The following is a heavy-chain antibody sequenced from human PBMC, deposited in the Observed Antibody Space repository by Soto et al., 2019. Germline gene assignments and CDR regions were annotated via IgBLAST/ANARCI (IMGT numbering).Heavy chain of an antibody. CDR3: GRRILLGGFLTGMNV. CDR2: INTYNGKT. Sequence: QVQLVQSGAEVKKPGASVKVSCKASGYTFTTYGITWVRQAPGQGLEWMGWINTYNGKTYYAQKLQGRVTMTTDTPTSNANRELRSVRSNTGAVYYWGRRILLGGFLTGMNVWAQGTTVPVSS. CDR1: GYTFTTYG. D-gene: IGHD3-16*01. J-gene: IGHJ6*02. V-gene: IGHV1-18*01.